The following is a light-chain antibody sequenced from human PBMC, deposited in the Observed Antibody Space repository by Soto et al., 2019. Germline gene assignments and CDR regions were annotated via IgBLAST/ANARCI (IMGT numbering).Light chain of an antibody. CDR2: DAS. CDR1: QTVTNDY. J-gene: IGKJ5*01. V-gene: IGKV3-20*01. CDR3: QQYGFSPVR. Sequence: IVLTQSPATLSLSPGERATLSCRATQTVTNDYLAWYQQKAGQAPRLLIYDASTRATGVPDRFSGSGSGTEYTLTISSLQPEDFAVYYCQQYGFSPVRFGQGTRVEIK.